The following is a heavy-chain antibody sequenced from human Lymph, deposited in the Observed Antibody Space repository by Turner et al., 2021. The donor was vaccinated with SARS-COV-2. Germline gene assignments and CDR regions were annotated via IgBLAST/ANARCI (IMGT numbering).Heavy chain of an antibody. V-gene: IGHV3-33*01. Sequence: QVQLVESGGGVVQPGRSLRLSCAASGFTFSSYGMHWVRQDPGKGLGWVAVTWYDGSNKYYADSVKGRFTISRDNSKNTLYLQMNSLRAEDTAVYYCARVKGYNGYDLRYYYGMDVWGQGTTVTVSS. CDR1: GFTFSSYG. CDR2: TWYDGSNK. D-gene: IGHD5-12*01. CDR3: ARVKGYNGYDLRYYYGMDV. J-gene: IGHJ6*02.